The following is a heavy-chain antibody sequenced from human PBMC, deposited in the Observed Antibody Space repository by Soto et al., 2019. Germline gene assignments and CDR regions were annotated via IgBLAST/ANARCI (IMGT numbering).Heavy chain of an antibody. CDR2: IYYSGST. CDR1: GGSISSGDYY. Sequence: QVQLQESGPGLVKPSQTLSLTCTVSGGSISSGDYYWSWIRQPPGKGLEWIGYIYYSGSTYYNPSLKSRVTISVDPSKNQFSLKLSSVTAADTAVYYCARKGESIAAPRGFDPWGQGTLVTVSS. D-gene: IGHD6-6*01. CDR3: ARKGESIAAPRGFDP. V-gene: IGHV4-30-4*01. J-gene: IGHJ5*02.